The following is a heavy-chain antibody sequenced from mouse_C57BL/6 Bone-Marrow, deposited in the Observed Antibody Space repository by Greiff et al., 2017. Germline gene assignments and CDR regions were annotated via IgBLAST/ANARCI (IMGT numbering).Heavy chain of an antibody. Sequence: EVQLQQSGAELVRPGASVKLSCTASGFNIKDDYMHWVKQRPEQGLEWIGWIDPENGDTEYASKFQGKATITADTSANTAYLQLSSLTSEDTAVYYCTSPPAGNWFAYWGQGTLVTVSA. CDR3: TSPPAGNWFAY. CDR1: GFNIKDDY. J-gene: IGHJ3*01. V-gene: IGHV14-4*01. CDR2: IDPENGDT.